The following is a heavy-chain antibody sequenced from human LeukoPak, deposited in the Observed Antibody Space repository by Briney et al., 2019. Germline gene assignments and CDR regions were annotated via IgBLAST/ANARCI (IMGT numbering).Heavy chain of an antibody. Sequence: ASVKVSCKASGYTFTSYGISWVRQAPGQGLEWMGWISAYNGNTNYAQKLQGRVTMTTDTSTSTAYMELRSLRSDDTAVYYCARSATSRWFGELLGYFDYWGQGTLVTVSP. CDR2: ISAYNGNT. CDR1: GYTFTSYG. D-gene: IGHD3-10*01. J-gene: IGHJ4*02. CDR3: ARSATSRWFGELLGYFDY. V-gene: IGHV1-18*01.